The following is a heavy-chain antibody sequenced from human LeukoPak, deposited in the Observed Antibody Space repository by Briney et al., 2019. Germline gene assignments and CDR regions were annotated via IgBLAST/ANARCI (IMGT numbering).Heavy chain of an antibody. J-gene: IGHJ6*03. D-gene: IGHD3-10*01. CDR3: ARGVGGSGSYYIYYYYMDV. Sequence: SVKVSCKASGGTFSSYAISWVRQAPGQGLEWMGGIIPIFGTANYAQKFQGRVTITADESTSTAYMELSSLRSDDTAVYYCARGVGGSGSYYIYYYYMDVWGKGTTVTISS. CDR2: IIPIFGTA. CDR1: GGTFSSYA. V-gene: IGHV1-69*01.